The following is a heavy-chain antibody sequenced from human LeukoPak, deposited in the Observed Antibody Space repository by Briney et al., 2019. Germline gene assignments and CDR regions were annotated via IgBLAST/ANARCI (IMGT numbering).Heavy chain of an antibody. CDR1: GFTFSSYA. CDR2: ISGSGDNT. Sequence: GGSLRLSCAASGFTFSSYAVSWVRQAPGKGLEWVSGISGSGDNTYYADSVKGRFTISRDDSKNTLYLQMNSLRAEDTAVYYCAKWVVATIYPLSYFDYWGQGTLVTVSS. D-gene: IGHD5-12*01. CDR3: AKWVVATIYPLSYFDY. J-gene: IGHJ4*02. V-gene: IGHV3-23*01.